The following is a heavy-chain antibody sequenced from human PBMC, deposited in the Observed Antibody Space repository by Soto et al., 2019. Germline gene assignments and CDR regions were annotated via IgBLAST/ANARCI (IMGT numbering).Heavy chain of an antibody. CDR1: GFSFSSYE. V-gene: IGHV3-48*03. D-gene: IGHD3-10*01. CDR2: IGGSGGTK. J-gene: IGHJ3*01. CDR3: ARDRGGDVGQFLFPDGFDL. Sequence: GGSLRLSCAASGFSFSSYEMNWVRQAPGKGLEWISYIGGSGGTKYSADSVKSRFIISRDNAQNSLYLQMNSLRVEDTGVYYCARDRGGDVGQFLFPDGFDLWGQGTMVTVSS.